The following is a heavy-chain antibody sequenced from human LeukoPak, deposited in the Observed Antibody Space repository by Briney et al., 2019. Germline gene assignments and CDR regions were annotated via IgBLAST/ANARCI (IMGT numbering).Heavy chain of an antibody. CDR2: INHSGST. V-gene: IGHV4-34*01. CDR1: GGSISSYY. J-gene: IGHJ4*02. Sequence: KPSETLSLTCTVSGGSISSYYWSWIRQPPGKGLEWIGEINHSGSTNYNPSLKSRVTISVDTSKNQFSLKLSSVTAADTAVYYCARETRFLEWLNDYWGQGTLVTVSS. CDR3: ARETRFLEWLNDY. D-gene: IGHD3-3*01.